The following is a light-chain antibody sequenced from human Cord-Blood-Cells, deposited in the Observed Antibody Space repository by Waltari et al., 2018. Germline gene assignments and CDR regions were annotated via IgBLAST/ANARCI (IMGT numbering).Light chain of an antibody. J-gene: IGKJ4*01. CDR2: AAS. V-gene: IGKV1-39*01. CDR1: QSISSY. CDR3: QQSYSTLLT. Sequence: DIQMTQSPSSVSASVGDRVTITCRASQSISSYLNWYQQKPGNAPKLLIYAASSLQSGVPSRFSGSGSGTDFTLTISSLQPEDFATYYCQQSYSTLLTFGGGTKVEIK.